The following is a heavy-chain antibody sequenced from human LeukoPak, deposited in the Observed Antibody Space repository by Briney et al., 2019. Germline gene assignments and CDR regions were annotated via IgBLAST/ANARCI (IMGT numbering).Heavy chain of an antibody. D-gene: IGHD1-1*01. V-gene: IGHV4-30-4*01. CDR3: AVQRVGNAFDI. Sequence: SETLSLTCTVSGGSISSGDYYWSWIRQPPGEGLEWIGYIYYSGSTYYNPSLKSRVTISVDMSKNQFSLKLSSVTAADTAVYYCAVQRVGNAFDIWGQGTMVTVSS. CDR1: GGSISSGDYY. J-gene: IGHJ3*02. CDR2: IYYSGST.